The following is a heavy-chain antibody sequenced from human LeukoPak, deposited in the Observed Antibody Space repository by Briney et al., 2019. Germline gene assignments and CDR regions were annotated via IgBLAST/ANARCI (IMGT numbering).Heavy chain of an antibody. CDR2: INTNTGNP. CDR1: GYTFTSYG. CDR3: ARELGFVVVTAHDAFDI. D-gene: IGHD2-21*02. V-gene: IGHV7-4-1*02. J-gene: IGHJ3*02. Sequence: ASVKVSCKASGYTFTSYGISWVRQAPGQGLEWMGWINTNTGNPTYAQGFTGRFVFSLDTSVSTAYLQISSLKAEDTAVYYCARELGFVVVTAHDAFDIWGQGTMVTVSS.